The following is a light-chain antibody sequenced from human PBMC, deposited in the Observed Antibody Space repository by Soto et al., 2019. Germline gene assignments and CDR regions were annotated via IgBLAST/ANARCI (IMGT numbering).Light chain of an antibody. V-gene: IGKV3-11*02. CDR2: DAS. CDR1: QSVSGY. J-gene: IGKJ2*01. CDR3: HHYGSSLPDT. Sequence: EIVLTQSPATLSLSPGERATLSCRASQSVSGYLAWYQQKPGQAPRLLIYDASKRAAGIPARFSGSGSRRDFSLTISGLEPEDFAVYYCHHYGSSLPDTFGQGTKLEIK.